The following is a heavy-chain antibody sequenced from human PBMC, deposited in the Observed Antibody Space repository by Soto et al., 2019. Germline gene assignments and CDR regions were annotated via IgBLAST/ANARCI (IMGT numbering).Heavy chain of an antibody. J-gene: IGHJ5*02. Sequence: SETLSLTCTVSGGSISSYYWRWIRQPPGKGLEWIGYIYYSGSTNYNPSLKSRVTISVDTSKDQFSLKLSSVTAADTAVYYCARGLFQYYDFWSGYYTGWFDPWGQGTLVTVSS. CDR2: IYYSGST. CDR1: GGSISSYY. CDR3: ARGLFQYYDFWSGYYTGWFDP. V-gene: IGHV4-59*08. D-gene: IGHD3-3*01.